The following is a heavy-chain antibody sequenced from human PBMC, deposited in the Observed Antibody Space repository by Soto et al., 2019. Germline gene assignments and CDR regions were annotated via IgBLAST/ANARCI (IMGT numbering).Heavy chain of an antibody. CDR2: INAGNGNT. Sequence: ASVKVSCKASGYTFTSYAMHWVRQAPGQRLEWMGWINAGNGNTKYSQKFQGRVTITRDTSASTAYMELSSLRSEDTAVYYCARADYDFWSGYYTVLFDYWGQGTLVTVSS. CDR3: ARADYDFWSGYYTVLFDY. V-gene: IGHV1-3*01. D-gene: IGHD3-3*01. CDR1: GYTFTSYA. J-gene: IGHJ4*02.